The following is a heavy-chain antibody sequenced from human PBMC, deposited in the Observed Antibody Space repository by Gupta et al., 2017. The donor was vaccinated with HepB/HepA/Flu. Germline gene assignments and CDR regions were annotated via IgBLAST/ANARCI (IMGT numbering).Heavy chain of an antibody. Sequence: VQLLEAGGDLVWPGGSLRCSCVAAGFIFSSSDMSWVRQAPGKGPEWVSDIYDSNAKVYYADSVKGRFTISRDNSKNMLFLQMNNLRVDDTAIYYCAKRLAISYFDDWGQGTQVTVSS. CDR2: IYDSNAKV. D-gene: IGHD2-21*01. J-gene: IGHJ4*02. V-gene: IGHV3-23*01. CDR3: AKRLAISYFDD. CDR1: GFIFSSSD.